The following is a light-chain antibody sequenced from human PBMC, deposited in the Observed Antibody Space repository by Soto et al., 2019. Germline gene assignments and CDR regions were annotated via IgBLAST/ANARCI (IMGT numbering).Light chain of an antibody. Sequence: QSALTQPASVSGSPGQSITISCTGTSSDVGGYNYVSWYQQHPGKAPKLMIYYVSNRPSGVSNRFSGSKSCNTASLTISGLQAEDEADYYCSSYTSSRTRVFGTGTKLTVL. CDR1: SSDVGGYNY. CDR3: SSYTSSRTRV. V-gene: IGLV2-14*01. J-gene: IGLJ1*01. CDR2: YVS.